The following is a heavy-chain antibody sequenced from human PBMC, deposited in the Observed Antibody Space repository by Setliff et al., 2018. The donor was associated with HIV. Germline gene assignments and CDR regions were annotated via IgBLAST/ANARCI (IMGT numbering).Heavy chain of an antibody. CDR1: VFTFNNYG. J-gene: IGHJ6*02. CDR3: AKDVCSGAYCYAYYYYGMDV. Sequence: GGSLRLSCAASVFTFNNYGMNWVRQAPGKGLEWVAFRRYDGSQKYYVDSVKGRFTISRDNSKNTLYLQMNSLRVEDTAVYYCAKDVCSGAYCYAYYYYGMDVWGQGTMVTVS. V-gene: IGHV3-30*02. D-gene: IGHD2-15*01. CDR2: RRYDGSQK.